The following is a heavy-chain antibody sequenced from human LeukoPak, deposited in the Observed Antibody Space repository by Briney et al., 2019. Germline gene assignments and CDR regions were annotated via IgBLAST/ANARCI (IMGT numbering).Heavy chain of an antibody. Sequence: PGGSLRLSCAASGFTFSSYWMSWVRQAPGKGLEWVANIKQDGSEKYCVDSVKGRFTISRDNAKNSLDLQMNSLRAEDTAVYYCASHQEWQLPSGFDIWGQGTMVTVSS. CDR3: ASHQEWQLPSGFDI. D-gene: IGHD2-15*01. CDR1: GFTFSSYW. V-gene: IGHV3-7*05. J-gene: IGHJ3*02. CDR2: IKQDGSEK.